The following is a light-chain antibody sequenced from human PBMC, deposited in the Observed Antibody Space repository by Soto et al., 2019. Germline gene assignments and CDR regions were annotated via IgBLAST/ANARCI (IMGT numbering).Light chain of an antibody. V-gene: IGKV4-1*01. CDR3: QQYFRPPVT. CDR1: QTVFYSSRNRNY. Sequence: DIVMTQSPDSLTVSLGERATINCKSSQTVFYSSRNRNYLAWYQQKAGQPPQLLIHWASTRESGVPDLFTGSGTGTDFPLTINNLEAEDVAVYYCQQYFRPPVTFGGGTKVEIK. CDR2: WAS. J-gene: IGKJ4*01.